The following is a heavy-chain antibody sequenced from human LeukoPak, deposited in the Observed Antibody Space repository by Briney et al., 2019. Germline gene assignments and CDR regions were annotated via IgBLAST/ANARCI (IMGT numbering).Heavy chain of an antibody. J-gene: IGHJ4*02. CDR2: ISSSSIYI. V-gene: IGHV3-21*01. D-gene: IGHD3-3*01. Sequence: GGSLRLSCAASGFTFSSYSMNWVRQAPGKGLEWVSSISSSSIYIFYADSVKGRFTISRDNAKNSLYLQMNSLRAEDTAVYYCASTAELSYYDFWSGSVPLDYWGQGTLVTVSS. CDR1: GFTFSSYS. CDR3: ASTAELSYYDFWSGSVPLDY.